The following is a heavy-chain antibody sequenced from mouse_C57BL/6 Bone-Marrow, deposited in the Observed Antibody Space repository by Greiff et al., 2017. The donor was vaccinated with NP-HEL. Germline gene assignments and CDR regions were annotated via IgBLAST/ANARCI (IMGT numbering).Heavy chain of an antibody. V-gene: IGHV1-80*01. CDR1: GYAFSSYW. CDR2: LYPGDGDT. Sequence: QVQLQQSGAELVKPGASVKISCKASGYAFSSYWMNWVQERPGKGLEWIGQLYPGDGDTKYNGTFKGKATLTADKSSSTSYMQVSSLTSDDSAVYFCARGDYGSSRFGYAMDYWGQGTSVTVSS. CDR3: ARGDYGSSRFGYAMDY. D-gene: IGHD1-1*01. J-gene: IGHJ4*01.